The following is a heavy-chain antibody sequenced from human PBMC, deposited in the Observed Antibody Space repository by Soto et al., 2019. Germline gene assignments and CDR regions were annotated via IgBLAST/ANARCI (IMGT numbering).Heavy chain of an antibody. CDR3: ARERVVLPDAKKRGAVDYFGLDV. Sequence: QVQLVESGGGVIQPGRSLRLSCAASGITFSSYAMHWVRQAPGKGLEWVAGTSYDGSNKYYADSVNVKGRITISKDNSKNRLYLQMNSLRVEDTAVYYCARERVVLPDAKKRGAVDYFGLDVWGQGTTVTVSS. V-gene: IGHV3-30*04. CDR1: GITFSSYA. CDR2: TSYDGSNK. D-gene: IGHD2-15*01. J-gene: IGHJ6*02.